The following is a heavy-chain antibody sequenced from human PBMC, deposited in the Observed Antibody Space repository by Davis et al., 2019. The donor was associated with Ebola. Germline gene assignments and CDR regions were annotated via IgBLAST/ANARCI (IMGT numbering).Heavy chain of an antibody. J-gene: IGHJ4*02. Sequence: SVKVSCKASGGTFSSYAISWVRQAPGQGLEWMGGIIPIFGTANYAQKFQGRVTIPRDTSASTAYMELNSLRSEDTAVYYCARSRVSPRDTVAGTMDYWGQGTLVTVSS. D-gene: IGHD6-19*01. CDR1: GGTFSSYA. V-gene: IGHV1-69*05. CDR2: IIPIFGTA. CDR3: ARSRVSPRDTVAGTMDY.